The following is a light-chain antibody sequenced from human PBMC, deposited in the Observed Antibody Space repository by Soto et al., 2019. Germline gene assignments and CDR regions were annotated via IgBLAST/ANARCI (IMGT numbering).Light chain of an antibody. CDR3: QHYHSYWT. V-gene: IGKV1-5*02. CDR2: DAT. CDR1: QNISSR. J-gene: IGKJ1*01. Sequence: DFQMTQSPSTLTASVGDRVTIICRARQNISSRLAWFEQKAEEATKLLNYDATMQERGVPQRCSGSGSGTEFTLTISSLQTDDFSTYYCQHYHSYWTFGQGTKVDIK.